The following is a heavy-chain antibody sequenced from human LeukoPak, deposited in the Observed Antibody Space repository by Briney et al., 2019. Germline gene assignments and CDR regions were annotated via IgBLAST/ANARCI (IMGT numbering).Heavy chain of an antibody. Sequence: PSETLSLTCTVSGGSISSSNYYWGWIRQPPGKGLEWIGSIYYSGNTYYNPSLKSRVTISVDTSKNQFSLKLSSVTAADTAVYYCARELVGATEFDIWGQGTMVTVSS. CDR3: ARELVGATEFDI. V-gene: IGHV4-39*07. D-gene: IGHD1-26*01. CDR1: GGSISSSNYY. J-gene: IGHJ3*02. CDR2: IYYSGNT.